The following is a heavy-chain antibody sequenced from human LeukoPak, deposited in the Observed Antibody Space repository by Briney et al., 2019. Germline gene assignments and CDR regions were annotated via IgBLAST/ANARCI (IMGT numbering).Heavy chain of an antibody. J-gene: IGHJ6*02. CDR2: IKQDGSEK. CDR1: GFTFSSYW. CDR3: ARVSRDFYSNYYYYGMDV. V-gene: IGHV3-7*01. D-gene: IGHD4-11*01. Sequence: GGSLRLSCAASGFTFSSYWMSWVRQAPGKGLEWVANIKQDGSEKYYVDSVKGRFTISRDNAKNSLYLQMNSLRAEDTAVYYCARVSRDFYSNYYYYGMDVWGQGTTVTVSS.